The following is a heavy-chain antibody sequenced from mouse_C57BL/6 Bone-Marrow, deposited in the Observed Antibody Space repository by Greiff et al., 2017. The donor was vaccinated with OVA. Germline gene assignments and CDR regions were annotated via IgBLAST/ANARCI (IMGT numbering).Heavy chain of an antibody. J-gene: IGHJ2*01. CDR3: ARKGYDYYFDD. D-gene: IGHD2-13*01. CDR1: GYTFTSYN. V-gene: IGHV1-12*01. CDR2: IYPGNGDT. Sequence: QVQLQQSGAELVRPGASVKMSCKASGYTFTSYNMHWVKQTPRQGLEWIGAIYPGNGDTSYNQKFKGKATLTVDKSSSTVYMQHSSLTSEDAAFYCCARKGYDYYFDDWGKGTTLTVSS.